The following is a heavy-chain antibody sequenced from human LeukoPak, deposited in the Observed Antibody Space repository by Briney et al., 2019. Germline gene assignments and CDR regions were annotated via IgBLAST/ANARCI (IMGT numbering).Heavy chain of an antibody. CDR3: ARSIGLTGGGVDV. V-gene: IGHV3-11*01. Sequence: GGSLRLSCPASGFTFSDYNMNWVRQAPGKGLEWVSYITNGGSTIHHADSVKGRFTISRDNAKKTLYLQMSSLRAEDTAVYYCARSIGLTGGGVDVWGQGTTVTVSS. J-gene: IGHJ6*02. CDR2: ITNGGSTI. D-gene: IGHD3-9*01. CDR1: GFTFSDYN.